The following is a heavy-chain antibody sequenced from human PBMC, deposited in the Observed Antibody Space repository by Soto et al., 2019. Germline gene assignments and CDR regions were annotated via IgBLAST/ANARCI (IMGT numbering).Heavy chain of an antibody. CDR1: GGSISSGGYY. D-gene: IGHD3-3*01. V-gene: IGHV4-31*03. CDR2: IYYSGST. Sequence: PSETLSLTCTVSGGSISSGGYYWSWIRQHPGKGLEWIGYIYYSGSTYYNPSLKSRVTISVDTSKDQFSLKLSSVTAADTAVYYCARVLEGYYYFYRSTPGWFDPSGQGTLVTVST. CDR3: ARVLEGYYYFYRSTPGWFDP. J-gene: IGHJ5*02.